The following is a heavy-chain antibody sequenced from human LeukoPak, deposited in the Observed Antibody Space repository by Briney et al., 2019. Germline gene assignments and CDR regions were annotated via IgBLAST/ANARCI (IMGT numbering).Heavy chain of an antibody. J-gene: IGHJ3*02. Sequence: GGSLRLSCAASGFTFSSYDMHWVRQTTGKGLEWVSAIGTAGDTYYPGSVKGRFTISRENAKNSLYLQMNSLRAGDTAVYYCARVDRDDALDIWGQGTMVTVSS. D-gene: IGHD5-24*01. V-gene: IGHV3-13*01. CDR1: GFTFSSYD. CDR3: ARVDRDDALDI. CDR2: IGTAGDT.